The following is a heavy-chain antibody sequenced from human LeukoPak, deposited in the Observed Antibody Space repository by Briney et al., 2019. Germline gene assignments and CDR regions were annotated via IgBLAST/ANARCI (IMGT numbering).Heavy chain of an antibody. J-gene: IGHJ4*02. CDR2: ITNSGVST. V-gene: IGHV3-23*01. D-gene: IGHD3-16*02. CDR1: GFSFSNYG. Sequence: GVSLRLSCAASGFSFSNYGMSWVRQAPGKGLEWVSYITNSGVSTNYADSVKGRFTISRDNSKNTLYLQMNSLRPEDTAVYYCAKDRRSRPVWGSYRSPLDYWGQGTLVTVSS. CDR3: AKDRRSRPVWGSYRSPLDY.